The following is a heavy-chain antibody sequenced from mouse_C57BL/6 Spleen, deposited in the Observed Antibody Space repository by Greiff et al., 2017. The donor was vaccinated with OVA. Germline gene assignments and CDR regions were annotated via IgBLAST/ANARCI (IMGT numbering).Heavy chain of an antibody. CDR2: IYPGDGDT. D-gene: IGHD2-4*01. J-gene: IGHJ2*01. CDR1: SYAFSSSW. V-gene: IGHV1-82*01. Sequence: QVQLQQSGPELVKPGASVKISCKASSYAFSSSWMNWVKQRPGKGLEWIGRIYPGDGDTNYNGKFKGKATLTADKSSSTAYMQLSSLTSEDSAVYFCARRGEDYERYFDYWGQGTTLTVSS. CDR3: ARRGEDYERYFDY.